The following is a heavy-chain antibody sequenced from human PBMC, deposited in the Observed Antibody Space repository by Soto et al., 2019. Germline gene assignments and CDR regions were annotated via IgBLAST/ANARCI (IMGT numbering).Heavy chain of an antibody. J-gene: IGHJ5*01. CDR2: IYYSGST. Sequence: QVQLQESGPGLVKPSQTLSLTCTVSGGSISSGDYYWSWNRQPPGKGLEWIGYIYYSGSTYYNPSLESRVTISVDTSKNQFSLKLRSVTAADTAVYYCARDRHDGARLGSWGQGTLVTVSS. CDR1: GGSISSGDYY. D-gene: IGHD3-3*01. V-gene: IGHV4-30-4*01. CDR3: ARDRHDGARLGS.